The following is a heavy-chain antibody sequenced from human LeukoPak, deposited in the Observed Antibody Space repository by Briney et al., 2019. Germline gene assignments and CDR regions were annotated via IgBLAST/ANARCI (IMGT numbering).Heavy chain of an antibody. Sequence: GGSLRLSCAASGFTLSTHGMSWVRQAPGKGLEWVSVITEKDGTTYYADSVKGRFTISRDNSKNTLFLQMNSLRVEDTAIYYCAKGDYAFAGSLTNYFDPWGQGTLVTVSS. CDR3: AKGDYAFAGSLTNYFDP. CDR1: GFTLSTHG. CDR2: ITEKDGTT. J-gene: IGHJ5*02. D-gene: IGHD3-10*01. V-gene: IGHV3-23*01.